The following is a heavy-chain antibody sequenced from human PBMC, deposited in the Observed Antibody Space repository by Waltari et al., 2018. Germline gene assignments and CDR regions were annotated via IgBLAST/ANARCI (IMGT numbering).Heavy chain of an antibody. CDR3: AKDSGSSGY. CDR2: IYSGGST. CDR1: GFTFRSYA. Sequence: EVQLLESGGGLVQPGGSLRLSCAASGFTFRSYAMSWVRQAPGKGLEWVSVIYSGGSTYYADSVKGRFTISRDNSKNTLYLQMNSLRAEDTAVYYCAKDSGSSGYWGQGTLVTVSS. V-gene: IGHV3-23*03. J-gene: IGHJ4*02. D-gene: IGHD6-19*01.